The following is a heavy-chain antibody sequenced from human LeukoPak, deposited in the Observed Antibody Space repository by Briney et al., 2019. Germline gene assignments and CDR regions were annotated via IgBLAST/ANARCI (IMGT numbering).Heavy chain of an antibody. V-gene: IGHV3-20*03. Sequence: NWNGGSTGYADSVEGRFTISRDNAKNSQYLQMNSLRVEDTALYYCARDTHYYGSGSPAFDIWGQGTMVAVSS. D-gene: IGHD3-10*01. J-gene: IGHJ3*02. CDR2: NWNGGST. CDR3: ARDTHYYGSGSPAFDI.